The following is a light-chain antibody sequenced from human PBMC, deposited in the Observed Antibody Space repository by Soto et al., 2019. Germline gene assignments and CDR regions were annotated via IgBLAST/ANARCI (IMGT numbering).Light chain of an antibody. V-gene: IGLV2-8*01. CDR1: SSDVGTYNY. CDR2: EVS. CDR3: ISYARSDTYV. Sequence: QSALTQPPSASGSPGPSVTISCTGTSSDVGTYNYVSWHQQHPGKAPKLLIYEVSKRPSGVPDRFSGSKSGNTASLTVSGLQAEDEADYYCISYARSDTYVFGTGTKVTVL. J-gene: IGLJ1*01.